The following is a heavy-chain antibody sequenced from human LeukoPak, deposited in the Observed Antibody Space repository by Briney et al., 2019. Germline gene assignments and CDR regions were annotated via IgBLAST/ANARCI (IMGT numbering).Heavy chain of an antibody. D-gene: IGHD6-19*01. CDR1: GFTFDDYA. V-gene: IGHV3-9*01. J-gene: IGHJ6*02. Sequence: GRSLRLSCAASGFTFDDYAMHWVRQAPGKGLEWVSGISWNSGSIGYADSVKGRFTISRDNAKNSLYLQMNSLRAEDTALYYCAKGSVAGPNRDYYYGMDVWGQGTTVTVSS. CDR3: AKGSVAGPNRDYYYGMDV. CDR2: ISWNSGSI.